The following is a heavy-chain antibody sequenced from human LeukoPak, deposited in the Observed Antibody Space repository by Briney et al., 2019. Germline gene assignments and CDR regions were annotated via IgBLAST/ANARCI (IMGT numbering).Heavy chain of an antibody. V-gene: IGHV1-2*02. CDR3: AITGESGTPHGYFDC. J-gene: IGHJ4*02. Sequence: GASVKVSCKASGYTFTGYYMHWVRQAPGQGLEWMGWINPSSGGTNYAQKFQGRVTMTRDTSISTAYMELSRLRSDDTAVYYCAITGESGTPHGYFDCWGQGTLVTVSS. CDR1: GYTFTGYY. CDR2: INPSSGGT. D-gene: IGHD7-27*01.